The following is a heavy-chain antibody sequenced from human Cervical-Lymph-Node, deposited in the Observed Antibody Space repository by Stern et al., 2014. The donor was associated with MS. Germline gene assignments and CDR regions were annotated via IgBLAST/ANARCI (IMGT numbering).Heavy chain of an antibody. J-gene: IGHJ4*02. CDR1: GYSFTIHD. Sequence: VQLVQSGAEVKKPGASLKVSCKLSGYSFTIHDIAWVRQMPGQGLEWIGVIYPYNSDTTYSPTFQGKVTISTNKSITAAYRQWSSQRASDTAMFYCARHVQGFDYWGQGTLVTVSS. CDR2: IYPYNSDT. V-gene: IGHV5-51*01. CDR3: ARHVQGFDY.